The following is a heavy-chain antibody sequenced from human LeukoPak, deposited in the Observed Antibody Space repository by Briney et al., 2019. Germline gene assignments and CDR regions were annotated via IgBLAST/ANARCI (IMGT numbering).Heavy chain of an antibody. CDR3: ARGRRVPDAFDI. CDR1: GGSFSGYY. CDR2: INHSGST. D-gene: IGHD2-2*01. J-gene: IGHJ3*02. Sequence: SETLSLTCAVYGGSFSGYYWSWIRQPPGKGLEWIGEINHSGSTNYNPSLKSRVTISVGTSKNQFSLKLSSVTAADTAVYYCARGRRVPDAFDIWGQGTMVTVSS. V-gene: IGHV4-34*01.